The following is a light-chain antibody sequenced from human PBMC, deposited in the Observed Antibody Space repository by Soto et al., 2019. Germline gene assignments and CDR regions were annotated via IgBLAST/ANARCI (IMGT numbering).Light chain of an antibody. J-gene: IGKJ3*01. CDR2: DAS. V-gene: IGKV3-11*01. CDR1: QSVSSY. CDR3: QQRSNWPPLFT. Sequence: EIVLTQSPATLSLSPGERATLSCRASQSVSSYLAWYQQKPGQAPRLLIYDASNRATGIPARFSGSGSGTDFTLTISSLELKDFAVYYCQQRSNWPPLFTFGPGTKVDI.